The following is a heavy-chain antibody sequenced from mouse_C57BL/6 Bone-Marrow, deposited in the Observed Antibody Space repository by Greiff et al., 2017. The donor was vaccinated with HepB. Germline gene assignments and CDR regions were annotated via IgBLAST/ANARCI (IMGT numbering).Heavy chain of an antibody. CDR3: ARGESSYDY. J-gene: IGHJ2*01. Sequence: VQLQQSGAELVRPGPSVKVSCKASGYAFTNYLIEWVKQRPGQGLEWIGVINPGSGGTNYNEKFKGKATLTADKSSSTAYMQLSSLTSEDSAVYFCARGESSYDYWGQGTTLTVSS. CDR1: GYAFTNYL. D-gene: IGHD1-1*01. V-gene: IGHV1-54*01. CDR2: INPGSGGT.